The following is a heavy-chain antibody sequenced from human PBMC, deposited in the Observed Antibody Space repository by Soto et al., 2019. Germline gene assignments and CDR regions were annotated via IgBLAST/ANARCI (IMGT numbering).Heavy chain of an antibody. J-gene: IGHJ4*02. CDR2: IYTGGGT. Sequence: EVQLVESGGGFVQPGGSLRLSCADSGLTVRTNPMSFVRQAPGKGLEWVSVIYTGGGTHYADSVKGRFTISRDNSKNTVNLQMNSLRPEDTAVYYCARDGSGHWGQGTLVTVSS. V-gene: IGHV3-66*01. CDR3: ARDGSGH. CDR1: GLTVRTNP.